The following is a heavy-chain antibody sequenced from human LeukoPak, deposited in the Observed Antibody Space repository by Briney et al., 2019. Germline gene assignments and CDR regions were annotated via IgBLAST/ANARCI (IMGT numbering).Heavy chain of an antibody. D-gene: IGHD6-25*01. CDR2: MNPKTGNT. J-gene: IGHJ5*01. CDR1: GYIFDRYD. V-gene: IGHV1-8*01. Sequence: GVSVRVSCKASGYIFDRYDIDWVRQATGKGLEWMGWMNPKTGNTGYAQKFQGRVNMTSDTPMTTAYMELNSLKSEDTAVYYCVRARYSSAWFDSWGHGSLVIVSS. CDR3: VRARYSSAWFDS.